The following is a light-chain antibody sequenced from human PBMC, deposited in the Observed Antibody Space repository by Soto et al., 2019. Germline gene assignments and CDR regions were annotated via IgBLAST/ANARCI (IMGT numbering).Light chain of an antibody. Sequence: QSALTQPPSASGSPGQSLTISCTGTNSDVGGYNYVSWYQQHPGKAPKLIISEVTKRPSGVTDRFSGSKSGNTASLTVSGLHTEDEADYYCSSYAGSNNHVFGTGTKLTVL. V-gene: IGLV2-8*01. J-gene: IGLJ1*01. CDR3: SSYAGSNNHV. CDR1: NSDVGGYNY. CDR2: EVT.